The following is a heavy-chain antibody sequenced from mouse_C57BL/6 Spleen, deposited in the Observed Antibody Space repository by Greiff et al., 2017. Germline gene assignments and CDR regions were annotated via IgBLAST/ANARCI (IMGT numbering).Heavy chain of an antibody. J-gene: IGHJ2*01. V-gene: IGHV2-9-1*01. Sequence: VQVVESGPGLVAPSQSLSITSTVSGFSLTSYAISWVRQPPGKGLEWLGVLWTGGGTNYNSALKSRLSISKDNSKSQVFLKMNSLQTDDTARYYCASSSGYPYYFDDWGQGSTLT. CDR1: GFSLTSYA. CDR2: LWTGGGT. D-gene: IGHD3-2*02. CDR3: ASSSGYPYYFDD.